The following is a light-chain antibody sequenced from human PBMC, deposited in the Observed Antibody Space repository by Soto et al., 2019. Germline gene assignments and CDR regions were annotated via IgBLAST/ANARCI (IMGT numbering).Light chain of an antibody. Sequence: DIQINQSPSALSASAGDTVAITCRASQSVSGWLAGYQQKPGKAPMLLIYDVSALPRGVPPRFSGSGSGTQFTLTISGLQPDDFATYYCQQYESFSATFGPGTKVDIK. CDR2: DVS. CDR1: QSVSGW. J-gene: IGKJ1*01. V-gene: IGKV1-5*01. CDR3: QQYESFSAT.